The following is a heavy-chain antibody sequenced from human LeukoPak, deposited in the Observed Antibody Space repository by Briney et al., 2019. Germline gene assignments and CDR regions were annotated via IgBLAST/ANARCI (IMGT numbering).Heavy chain of an antibody. CDR3: ARIDIVVVPAALMDV. V-gene: IGHV1-18*01. D-gene: IGHD2-2*01. J-gene: IGHJ6*03. CDR2: ISAYNGNT. CDR1: GYTFTSYG. Sequence: ASVKVSCKASGYTFTSYGISWVRQAPGQGLEWMGWISAYNGNTNYAQKLQGRVTMTTDTSTSTAYMELRSLRSDDTAVYYCARIDIVVVPAALMDVWGKGTTVTVSS.